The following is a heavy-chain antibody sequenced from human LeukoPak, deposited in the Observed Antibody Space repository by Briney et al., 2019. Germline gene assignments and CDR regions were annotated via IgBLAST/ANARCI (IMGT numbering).Heavy chain of an antibody. CDR3: AKRESGPTTRGAFDI. CDR2: ISGSGGST. CDR1: GFTFSSYA. V-gene: IGHV3-23*01. J-gene: IGHJ3*02. D-gene: IGHD3-10*01. Sequence: GGSLRLSCAASGFTFSSYAMSWVRQAPGKGLEWVSAISGSGGSTYYADSVKGRFTISRDNSKNTLYLQMNSLRAEGTAVYYCAKRESGPTTRGAFDIWGQGTMVTVSS.